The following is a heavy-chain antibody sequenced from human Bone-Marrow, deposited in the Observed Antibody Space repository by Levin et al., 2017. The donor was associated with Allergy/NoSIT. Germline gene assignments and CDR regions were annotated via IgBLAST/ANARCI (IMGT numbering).Heavy chain of an antibody. J-gene: IGHJ4*02. Sequence: GGSLRLSCAASGFTFDDYAMHWVRQAPGKGLEWVSGISWNSGSIGYADSVKGRFTISRDNAKNSLYLQMNSLRAEDTALYYCAKGGYGELFDYWGQGTLVTVSS. D-gene: IGHD4-17*01. V-gene: IGHV3-9*01. CDR3: AKGGYGELFDY. CDR2: ISWNSGSI. CDR1: GFTFDDYA.